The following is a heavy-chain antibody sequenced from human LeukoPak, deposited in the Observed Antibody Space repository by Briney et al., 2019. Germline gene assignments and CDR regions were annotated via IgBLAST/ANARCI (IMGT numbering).Heavy chain of an antibody. CDR1: GFTFSSYG. V-gene: IGHV3-33*01. J-gene: IGHJ4*02. CDR2: IWYDGSNK. D-gene: IGHD3-22*01. CDR3: ARGLGDSSGYYCDY. Sequence: PGGSLRLSCAASGFTFSSYGMHWVRQAPGKGLEWVAVIWYDGSNKYYADSVKGRFTISRDNSKNTLYPQMNSLRAEDTAVYYCARGLGDSSGYYCDYWGQGTLVTVSS.